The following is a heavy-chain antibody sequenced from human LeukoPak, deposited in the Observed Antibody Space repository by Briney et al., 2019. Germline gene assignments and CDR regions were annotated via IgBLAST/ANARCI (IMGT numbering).Heavy chain of an antibody. CDR2: ISGSGGNT. CDR3: ARRTYSSGWYGDY. D-gene: IGHD6-19*01. Sequence: GGSLRLSCAASGFTFSSYAMSWVRQAPGKGLEWISAISGSGGNTYYADSVRDRFTISRDNSKNTLYLQMNSLRAEDTAVYYCARRTYSSGWYGDYWGQGTLVTVSS. J-gene: IGHJ4*02. CDR1: GFTFSSYA. V-gene: IGHV3-23*01.